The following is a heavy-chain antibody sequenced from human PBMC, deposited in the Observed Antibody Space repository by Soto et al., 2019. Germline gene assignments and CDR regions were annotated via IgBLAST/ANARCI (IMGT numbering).Heavy chain of an antibody. J-gene: IGHJ4*02. CDR1: GGSISSYY. V-gene: IGHV4-59*08. CDR2: IYYSGST. D-gene: IGHD1-1*01. Sequence: QVQLQESGPGLVKPSETLSLTCTVSGGSISSYYWSWIRQPPGKGLEWIGYIYYSGSTNYNPSLKSRVTISVDTSNNQFSLRLSSVTAADTAVYYCSRHRRPGRGNWYGVDSWGQGTLVTVSS. CDR3: SRHRRPGRGNWYGVDS.